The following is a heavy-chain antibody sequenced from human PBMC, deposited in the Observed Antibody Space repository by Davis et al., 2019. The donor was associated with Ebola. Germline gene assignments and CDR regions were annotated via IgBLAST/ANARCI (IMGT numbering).Heavy chain of an antibody. CDR1: GYTFTSYG. V-gene: IGHV1-18*04. Sequence: ASVKVSCKASGYTFTSYGISWVRQAPGQGLEWMGWISAYNGNTNYAQKLQGRVTMTRDTSTSTVYMELSSLRSEDTAVYYCARDKSEGIVVVVAAMGPGWFDPWGQGTLVTVSS. D-gene: IGHD2-15*01. CDR3: ARDKSEGIVVVVAAMGPGWFDP. CDR2: ISAYNGNT. J-gene: IGHJ5*02.